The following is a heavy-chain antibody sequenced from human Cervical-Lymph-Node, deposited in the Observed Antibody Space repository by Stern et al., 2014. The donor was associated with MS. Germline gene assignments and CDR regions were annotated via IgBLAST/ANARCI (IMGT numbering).Heavy chain of an antibody. CDR1: GYTFTSYS. Sequence: QVQLVQSGSELKKPGASVKVSCKTSGYTFTSYSMNWVRQAPGQRLEWMGWINTNSGNPTYAQGFTGRFVFSLDTSVSTAYLQISSLKAEDTGVYYCAREARVAAGLPPLDYWGQGTLVTVSS. J-gene: IGHJ4*02. CDR2: INTNSGNP. V-gene: IGHV7-4-1*02. D-gene: IGHD6-13*01. CDR3: AREARVAAGLPPLDY.